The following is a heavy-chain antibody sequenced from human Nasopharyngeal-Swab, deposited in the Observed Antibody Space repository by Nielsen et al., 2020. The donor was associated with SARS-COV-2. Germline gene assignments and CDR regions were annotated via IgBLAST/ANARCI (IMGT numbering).Heavy chain of an antibody. CDR3: ARVDYSNYVDYYYHYYMDV. V-gene: IGHV3-74*01. Sequence: GGSLRLSCAASGFTFSSYWMHWVRQAPGKGLVWVSRINSDGSSTSYADSVKGRFTISRDNAKNTLYLQMNSLRAEEKAVYYGARVDYSNYVDYYYHYYMDVWGKGTTVTVSS. CDR1: GFTFSSYW. CDR2: INSDGSST. J-gene: IGHJ6*03. D-gene: IGHD4-11*01.